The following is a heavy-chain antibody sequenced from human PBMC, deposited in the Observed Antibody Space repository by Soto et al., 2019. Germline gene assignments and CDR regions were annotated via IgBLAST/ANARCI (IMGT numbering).Heavy chain of an antibody. CDR2: IYPGDSDT. V-gene: IGHV5-51*01. D-gene: IGHD6-13*01. CDR1: GYSFTSYW. Sequence: GESLKISCKGSGYSFTSYWIGWVRQMPGKGLEWMGIIYPGDSDTRYSPSFQGQVTISADKSISTAYLQWSSLKASDTAMYYCARQIHGGEYSSSWYVDYYYYGMDIWGQGT. J-gene: IGHJ6*02. CDR3: ARQIHGGEYSSSWYVDYYYYGMDI.